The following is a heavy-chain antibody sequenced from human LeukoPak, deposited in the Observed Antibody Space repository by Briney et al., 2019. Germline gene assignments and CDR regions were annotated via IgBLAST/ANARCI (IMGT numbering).Heavy chain of an antibody. V-gene: IGHV4-59*01. CDR1: GGSISSYY. CDR3: ARYIAARGIDY. J-gene: IGHJ4*02. CDR2: IYCSGST. Sequence: SETLSLTCTVSGGSISSYYWSWIRQPPGKGLEWIGYIYCSGSTNYNPSLKSRVTISVDTSKNQFSLKLSSVTAADTAVYYCARYIAARGIDYWGQGTLVTVSS. D-gene: IGHD6-6*01.